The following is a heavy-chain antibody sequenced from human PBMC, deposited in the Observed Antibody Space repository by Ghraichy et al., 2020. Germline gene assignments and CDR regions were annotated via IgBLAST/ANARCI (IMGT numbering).Heavy chain of an antibody. J-gene: IGHJ4*02. CDR3: ARDSGSSWYYFVY. V-gene: IGHV3-48*02. D-gene: IGHD6-13*01. CDR2: IRVGSSSTI. Sequence: GGSLRLSSADYEMSYLNSHMNCVRPAPWKGLEWVSYIRVGSSSTIYYADSVKGRFTISRDNAKNSLYLPRNSLRDEDTALYYCARDSGSSWYYFVYWGQGTLDTVSS. CDR1: EMSYLNSH.